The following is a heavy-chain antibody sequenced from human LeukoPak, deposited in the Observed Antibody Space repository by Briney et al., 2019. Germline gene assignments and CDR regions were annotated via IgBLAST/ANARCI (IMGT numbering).Heavy chain of an antibody. Sequence: SQTLSLTCTVSGGSISSGSYYWSWIRQPAGKGLEWIGRIYTSGSTNYNPSLKSRVTISVDTSKNQFSLKLNSVTAADTAVYYCARAGQQLVYWFDPWGQGTLVTVSS. CDR2: IYTSGST. V-gene: IGHV4-61*02. CDR1: GGSISSGSYY. D-gene: IGHD6-13*01. CDR3: ARAGQQLVYWFDP. J-gene: IGHJ5*02.